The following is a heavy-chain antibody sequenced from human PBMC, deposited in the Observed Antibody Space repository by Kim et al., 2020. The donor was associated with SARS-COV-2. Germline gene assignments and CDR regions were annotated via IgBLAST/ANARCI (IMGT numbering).Heavy chain of an antibody. CDR2: T. Sequence: TRYIPSFQSQVTISADKSSSTAYLQWSGLKAADTAMYYCASQFADGWFDPWGQGTLVTVSS. CDR3: ASQFADGWFDP. J-gene: IGHJ5*02. V-gene: IGHV5-51*01.